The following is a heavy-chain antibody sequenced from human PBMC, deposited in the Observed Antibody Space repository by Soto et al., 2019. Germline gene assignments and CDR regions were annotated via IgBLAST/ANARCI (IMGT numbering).Heavy chain of an antibody. CDR1: GLTFSDYW. D-gene: IGHD2-21*02. Sequence: EVRLVESGGGLVQPGGSLRLSCVASGLTFSDYWIHWVRQAPGKGLMWVSGIRGGVTGTAYADSVKGRLTISRGPPKNTAELEMNNLRAGATALFYGGSGDWKTGGERGQGTLVSLSS. J-gene: IGHJ4*02. V-gene: IGHV3-74*01. CDR3: GSGDWKTGGE. CDR2: IRGGVTGT.